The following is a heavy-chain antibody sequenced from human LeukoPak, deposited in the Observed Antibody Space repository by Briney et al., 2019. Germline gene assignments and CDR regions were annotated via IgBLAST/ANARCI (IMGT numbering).Heavy chain of an antibody. V-gene: IGHV3-23*01. J-gene: IGHJ5*02. CDR1: GFTFSTYA. D-gene: IGHD6-19*01. CDR3: AKDQWPMPAGWHNWFDP. Sequence: GGSLRLSCAASGFTFSTYAMSWVRQAPGKGLEWVSVVSGSGGSTYCADSVKGRFTISRDNSENTLYLQMNSLRAEDTAVYYCAKDQWPMPAGWHNWFDPWGQGTLVTVSS. CDR2: VSGSGGST.